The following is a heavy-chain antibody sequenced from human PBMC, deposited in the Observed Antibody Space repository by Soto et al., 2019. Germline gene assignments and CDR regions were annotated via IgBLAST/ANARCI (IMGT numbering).Heavy chain of an antibody. CDR1: GFTFSSYS. CDR2: ISSSSTI. V-gene: IGHV3-48*02. Sequence: GGSLRLSCAASGFTFSSYSMNWVRQAPGKGLEWVSYISSSSTIYYADSVKGRFTISRDNAKNSLYLQMNSLRDEDTAVYYCARCYYDSSGYYYFDYWGQGTLVTVSS. CDR3: ARCYYDSSGYYYFDY. D-gene: IGHD3-22*01. J-gene: IGHJ4*02.